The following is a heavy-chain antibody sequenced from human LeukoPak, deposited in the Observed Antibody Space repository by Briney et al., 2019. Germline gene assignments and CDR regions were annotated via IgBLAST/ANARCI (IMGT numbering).Heavy chain of an antibody. CDR2: INHSGST. CDR1: GGSFSGYY. Sequence: KPSETLFLTCAVYGGSFSGYYWSWIRQPPGKGLEWNGEINHSGSTNYNPSLKSRVTISVDTTKNQFSLKLSSVTAADTAVYYCARGRFPQNCYGSTGFDYWGQGTLVTVSS. D-gene: IGHD3-10*01. J-gene: IGHJ4*02. V-gene: IGHV4-34*01. CDR3: ARGRFPQNCYGSTGFDY.